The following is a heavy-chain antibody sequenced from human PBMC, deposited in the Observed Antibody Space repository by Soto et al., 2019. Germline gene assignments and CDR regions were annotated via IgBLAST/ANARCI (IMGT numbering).Heavy chain of an antibody. Sequence: EVQLVESGGGLVQPGGSLRLSCSASGFTVTSNYMSWVRQAPGKGLEWVSVIYSGGSTFYADSVKGRFTISRDNSKNTLYIQMDGLRAEDTAVYYCARGGPRVCITTTCLTGFDSWGQGTLVTVSS. V-gene: IGHV3-66*01. CDR2: IYSGGST. CDR3: ARGGPRVCITTTCLTGFDS. CDR1: GFTVTSNY. D-gene: IGHD2-2*01. J-gene: IGHJ4*02.